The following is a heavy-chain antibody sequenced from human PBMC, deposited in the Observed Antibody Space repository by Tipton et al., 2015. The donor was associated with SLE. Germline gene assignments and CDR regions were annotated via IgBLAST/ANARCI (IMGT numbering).Heavy chain of an antibody. CDR3: ARLGGSHNWFDP. Sequence: QLVQSGAEVTQPGESLKISCKGSGYSFTNYWIGWVRQMPGKGLEWMGTIYPADSDTRYSPSFQGHVTISADMSISAAYLQWRSLKASDSAMYYCARLGGSHNWFDPWGQGTLVTVSS. CDR2: IYPADSDT. D-gene: IGHD1-26*01. J-gene: IGHJ5*02. CDR1: GYSFTNYW. V-gene: IGHV5-51*03.